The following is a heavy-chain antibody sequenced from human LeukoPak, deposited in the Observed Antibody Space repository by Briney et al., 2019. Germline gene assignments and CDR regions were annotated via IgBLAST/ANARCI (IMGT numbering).Heavy chain of an antibody. J-gene: IGHJ4*02. D-gene: IGHD3-10*01. CDR2: INPSGGST. Sequence: ASVKVSCKASGYTFTSYYMHWVRQAPGQGLEWMGIINPSGGSTNYAQKFQGRVTITADKSTSTAYMELSSLRSEDTAVYYCAREAPMVRGVKAGPNDYWGQGTLVTVSS. CDR3: AREAPMVRGVKAGPNDY. V-gene: IGHV1-46*01. CDR1: GYTFTSYY.